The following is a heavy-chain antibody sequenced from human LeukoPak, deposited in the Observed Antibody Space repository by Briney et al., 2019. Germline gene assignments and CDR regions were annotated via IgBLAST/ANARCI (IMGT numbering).Heavy chain of an antibody. CDR1: GYSISSGYY. Sequence: SETLSLTCAVSGYSISSGYYWGWIRQPPGKGLEWIGTIYHSGSTYYNPSLKSRVTISVDTSKNQFSLKLTSVTAADTAVYYCARVRGYCSSTSCYRYYFDYWGQGTLVTVS. V-gene: IGHV4-38-2*01. CDR3: ARVRGYCSSTSCYRYYFDY. CDR2: IYHSGST. J-gene: IGHJ4*02. D-gene: IGHD2-2*01.